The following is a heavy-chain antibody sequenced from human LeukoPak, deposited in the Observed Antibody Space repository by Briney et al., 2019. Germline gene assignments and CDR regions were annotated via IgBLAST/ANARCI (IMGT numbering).Heavy chain of an antibody. V-gene: IGHV3-30*03. Sequence: GGSLRPSCAASGFTFSRYGMHWVRQAPGKGLEWVAVISYDGSNKYYADSVKGRFTISRDNSKNTLYLQMNSLRAEDTAVYYCATEAPEMATIRGDAFDIWGQGTMVTVSS. CDR2: ISYDGSNK. J-gene: IGHJ3*02. CDR1: GFTFSRYG. CDR3: ATEAPEMATIRGDAFDI. D-gene: IGHD5-24*01.